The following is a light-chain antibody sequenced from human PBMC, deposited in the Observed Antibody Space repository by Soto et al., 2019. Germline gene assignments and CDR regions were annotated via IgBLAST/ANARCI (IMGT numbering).Light chain of an antibody. CDR3: CSYADGSIYF. CDR1: SRDVGAYDY. J-gene: IGLJ1*01. V-gene: IGLV2-14*03. CDR2: YVV. Sequence: QSALTQPASVSGSPGQSITISCTGTSRDVGAYDYVSWYLQYPDKAPQLLIYYVVHRPSGVSSRFSGSKSGNTASLTISGLQAEDEGDYYCCSYADGSIYFFGTGTKLTVL.